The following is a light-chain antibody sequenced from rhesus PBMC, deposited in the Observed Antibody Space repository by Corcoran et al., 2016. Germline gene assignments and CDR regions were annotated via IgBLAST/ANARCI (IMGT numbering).Light chain of an antibody. CDR3: HHDYSTPYS. CDR2: EAS. Sequence: DIQMTQSPSSLSASVGDRVTITCRASQGITNDLACYQKKQVTTPKLLIYEASCLQSGIPSRFSGSGSGTDFTLPSSSLQSGDFATYCCHHDYSTPYSFGQGSKVEIK. V-gene: IGKV1-25*01. J-gene: IGKJ2*01. CDR1: QGITND.